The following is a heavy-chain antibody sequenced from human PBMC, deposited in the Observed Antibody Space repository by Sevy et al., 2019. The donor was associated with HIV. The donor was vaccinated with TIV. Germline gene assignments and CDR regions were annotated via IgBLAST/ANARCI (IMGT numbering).Heavy chain of an antibody. J-gene: IGHJ4*02. Sequence: ASVKVSCKASGYTFSDHFIHWVRQAPGQGLEWMGWINPNSGDTKYAQNFHGRVTLTRDTSIGSGYMELTSLRPDDTAVYYCATHGGYRYGSLLDYWGQGTLVTVSS. CDR3: ATHGGYRYGSLLDY. V-gene: IGHV1-2*02. D-gene: IGHD5-18*01. CDR2: INPNSGDT. CDR1: GYTFSDHF.